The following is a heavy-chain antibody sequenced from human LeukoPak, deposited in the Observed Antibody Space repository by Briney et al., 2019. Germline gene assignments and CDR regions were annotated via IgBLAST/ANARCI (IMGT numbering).Heavy chain of an antibody. V-gene: IGHV1-2*02. D-gene: IGHD1-26*01. CDR1: GYTFTGYY. J-gene: IGHJ4*02. Sequence: ASVKVSCKASGYTFTGYYMHWVRQAPGQGLEWMGWINPNSGGTNYAQKFQGRVTMTRETSITTVYMELSRLRPDDTAVYYCARGGTSSSGRSVGPTHDYWGQGTLVTVSS. CDR2: INPNSGGT. CDR3: ARGGTSSSGRSVGPTHDY.